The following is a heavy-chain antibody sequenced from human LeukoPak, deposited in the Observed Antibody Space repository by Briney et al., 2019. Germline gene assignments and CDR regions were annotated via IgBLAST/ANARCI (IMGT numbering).Heavy chain of an antibody. CDR3: ARADEGLFDL. CDR2: IYSGGST. D-gene: IGHD5/OR15-5a*01. Sequence: ASETLSLTCSVSGGSIGTSSYYWGWIRQPPGKGLEWLATIYSGGSTYYNPSLKSRVTISVDTSKNLFSLRLSSVTAADTAVYYCARADEGLFDLWGRGTLVIVSS. CDR1: GGSIGTSSYY. J-gene: IGHJ2*01. V-gene: IGHV4-39*02.